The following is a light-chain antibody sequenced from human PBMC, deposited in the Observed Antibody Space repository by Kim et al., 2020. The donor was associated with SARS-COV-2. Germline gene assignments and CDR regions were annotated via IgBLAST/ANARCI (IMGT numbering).Light chain of an antibody. CDR2: DAS. CDR1: QSVSSY. V-gene: IGKV3-11*01. Sequence: LSPGERATLPCRASQSVSSYLAWYQQKPGQAPRLLIYDASNRATGIPARFSGSGSGTDFTLTISSLEPEDFAVYYCQQRSNWPPNSFGQGTKLEI. CDR3: QQRSNWPPNS. J-gene: IGKJ2*03.